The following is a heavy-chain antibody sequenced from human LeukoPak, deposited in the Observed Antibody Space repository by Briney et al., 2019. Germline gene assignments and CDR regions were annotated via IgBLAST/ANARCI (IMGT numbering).Heavy chain of an antibody. Sequence: GASVKVSCKASGYTFTSYGISWVRQAPGQGLEWMGWISVYNGNTNYAQKLQGRVTMTTDTSTSTAYMELRSLRSDDTAVYYCARGRTHRYYYDSSGYYGGAFDIWGQGTMVTVSS. D-gene: IGHD3-22*01. V-gene: IGHV1-18*01. J-gene: IGHJ3*02. CDR1: GYTFTSYG. CDR3: ARGRTHRYYYDSSGYYGGAFDI. CDR2: ISVYNGNT.